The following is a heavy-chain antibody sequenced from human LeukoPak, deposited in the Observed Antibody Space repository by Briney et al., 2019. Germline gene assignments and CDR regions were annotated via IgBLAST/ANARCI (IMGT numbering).Heavy chain of an antibody. D-gene: IGHD6-19*01. J-gene: IGHJ3*02. CDR3: ARGSHRSYSSPKDAFDI. Sequence: SETLSRTCTGYTCSISSYYWSWIRQRPGRGLEWIGYIYNSGSTNYNPSLKSRVTISVDTSKNQFSLKLSSVTAADAAVYYCARGSHRSYSSPKDAFDIWGQGTMVTVSS. V-gene: IGHV4-59*01. CDR1: TCSISSYY. CDR2: IYNSGST.